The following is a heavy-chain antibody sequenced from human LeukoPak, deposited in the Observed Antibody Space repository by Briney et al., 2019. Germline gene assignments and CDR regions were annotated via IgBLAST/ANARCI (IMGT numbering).Heavy chain of an antibody. Sequence: GGSLRLSCAASGFTFSSYAMSWVRQAPGKGLEWVSGISGSGGRTYYADSVKGRFTISRDNSKNTLYLQMNSLRAEDTAVYYCAKGTYGSGSYYNSWGQGTLVTVSS. CDR2: ISGSGGRT. D-gene: IGHD3-10*01. J-gene: IGHJ4*02. CDR3: AKGTYGSGSYYNS. V-gene: IGHV3-23*01. CDR1: GFTFSSYA.